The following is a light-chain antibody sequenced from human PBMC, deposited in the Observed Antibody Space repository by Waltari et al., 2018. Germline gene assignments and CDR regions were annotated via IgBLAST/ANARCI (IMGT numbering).Light chain of an antibody. V-gene: IGKV3-11*01. J-gene: IGKJ1*01. CDR3: QQRNNWPPT. Sequence: EILLTQSLATLSLNPGDTATLSCRASRMVYIYLAWYQQRPGQAPRLHLSEASTRATGTPARFGGGGSGTDFTLTISSLEPEDFAVYYCQQRNNWPPTFGQGTTV. CDR1: RMVYIY. CDR2: EAS.